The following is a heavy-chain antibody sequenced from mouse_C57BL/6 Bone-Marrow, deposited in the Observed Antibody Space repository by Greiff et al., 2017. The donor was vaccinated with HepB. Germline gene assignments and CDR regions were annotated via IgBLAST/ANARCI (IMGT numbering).Heavy chain of an antibody. J-gene: IGHJ4*01. CDR2: IHPNSGST. CDR3: ARSHYYGSSRHAMDY. CDR1: GYTFTSYW. Sequence: VQLQQPGAELVKPGASVKLSCKASGYTFTSYWMHWVKQRPGQGLEWIGMIHPNSGSTNYNEKFKSKATLTVDKSSSTAYMQLSSLTSEDSAVYYCARSHYYGSSRHAMDYWGQGTSVTVSS. D-gene: IGHD1-1*01. V-gene: IGHV1-64*01.